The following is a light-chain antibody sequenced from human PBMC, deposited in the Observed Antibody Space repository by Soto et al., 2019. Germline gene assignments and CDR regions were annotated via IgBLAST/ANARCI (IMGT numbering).Light chain of an antibody. V-gene: IGKV1-33*01. J-gene: IGKJ5*01. CDR1: QDIDKF. CDR2: DAS. CDR3: QQYDDLPIT. Sequence: DIQMTQSPSSLSASVGDRVTITCQASQDIDKFLNWYQQKPGKPPKLLIDDASNLATGVPSRFSGGGSGTDFTFTISSLQPEDVATYYCQQYDDLPITFGQGTRLQIK.